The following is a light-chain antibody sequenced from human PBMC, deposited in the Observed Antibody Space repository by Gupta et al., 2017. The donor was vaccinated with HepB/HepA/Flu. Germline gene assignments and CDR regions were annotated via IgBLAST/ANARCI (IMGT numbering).Light chain of an antibody. CDR2: TAS. CDR3: QQFNSYPIT. J-gene: IGKJ5*01. CDR1: QDINCY. Sequence: DIQLTQSPSFLSASVGDRVTITCRASQDINCYLIWYQQKPGKAPNLLIYTASTLQGGVPSRFSGSGSGTEFTLTISSLQPEDFATYYCQQFNSYPITFGQGTRLDIK. V-gene: IGKV1-9*01.